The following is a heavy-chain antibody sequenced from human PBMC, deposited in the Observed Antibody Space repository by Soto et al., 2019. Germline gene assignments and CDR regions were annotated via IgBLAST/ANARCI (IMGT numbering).Heavy chain of an antibody. CDR1: GFTFSSYG. CDR3: AKDRGEMATITVDY. D-gene: IGHD5-12*01. V-gene: IGHV3-30*18. CDR2: ISYDGSNK. J-gene: IGHJ4*02. Sequence: QVQPVESGGGVVQPGRSLRLSCAASGFTFSSYGMHWVRQAPGKGLEWVAVISYDGSNKYYADSVKGRFTISRDNSKNTLYLQMNSLRAEDTAVYYCAKDRGEMATITVDYWGQGTLVTVSS.